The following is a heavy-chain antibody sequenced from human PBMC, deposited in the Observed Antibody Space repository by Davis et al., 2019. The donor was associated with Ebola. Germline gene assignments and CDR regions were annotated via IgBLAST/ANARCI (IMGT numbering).Heavy chain of an antibody. J-gene: IGHJ6*02. V-gene: IGHV1-8*03. CDR3: AKRGGVSIYYYYGLDV. CDR2: MNHNSGNT. CDR1: GYTFTNYD. Sequence: ASVQVSCKASGYTFTNYDINWVRQATAQGLEWMGGMNHNSGNTGYAQKFQGRVTITRNTSINTAYMELSSLRSEDTAVYYCAKRGGVSIYYYYGLDVWGQGTTVTVSS. D-gene: IGHD3-10*01.